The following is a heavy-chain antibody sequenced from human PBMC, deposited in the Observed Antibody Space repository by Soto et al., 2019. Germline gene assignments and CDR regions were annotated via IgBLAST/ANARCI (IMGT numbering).Heavy chain of an antibody. J-gene: IGHJ4*02. CDR2: SYYSGST. V-gene: IGHV4-59*01. CDR1: GGSISSYY. CDR3: ARGPGTAIPFDY. D-gene: IGHD6-13*01. Sequence: PSETLSLTCTVSGGSISSYYWSWIRQPPGKGLEWIGYSYYSGSTNYNPSPKSRGTISVDTSRNQCSLKLSSVTAADTAVYYCARGPGTAIPFDYWGQGTLVTVSS.